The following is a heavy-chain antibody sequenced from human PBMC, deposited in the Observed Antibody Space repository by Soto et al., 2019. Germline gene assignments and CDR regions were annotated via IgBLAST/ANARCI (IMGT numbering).Heavy chain of an antibody. Sequence: QVQLVQSGAEEKKPGASVKVSCKASGYTFTGYAMHWVRQAPGQRLEWMGWINAGNGNTKYSQKFQGRVTITRDTSASTAYMDRSSLRSEDTAVYYCARAVAVPADFDYWGQGTLVTVSS. CDR2: INAGNGNT. J-gene: IGHJ4*02. D-gene: IGHD6-19*01. CDR3: ARAVAVPADFDY. CDR1: GYTFTGYA. V-gene: IGHV1-3*05.